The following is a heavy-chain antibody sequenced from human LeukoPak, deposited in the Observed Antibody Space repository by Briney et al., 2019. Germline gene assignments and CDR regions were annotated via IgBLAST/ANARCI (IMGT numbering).Heavy chain of an antibody. Sequence: SQTLSLTCTVSGGSISSGDYFWTWIRQPPGKALEWIGYIYCGGSSYYNPSLKSRVTISVDTSKNQFSLNLKSLTAADTAVYYCAISGGTSGNFDNWGQGTLVTVSS. CDR1: GGSISSGDYF. CDR3: AISGGTSGNFDN. V-gene: IGHV4-30-4*01. D-gene: IGHD1-7*01. CDR2: IYCGGSS. J-gene: IGHJ4*02.